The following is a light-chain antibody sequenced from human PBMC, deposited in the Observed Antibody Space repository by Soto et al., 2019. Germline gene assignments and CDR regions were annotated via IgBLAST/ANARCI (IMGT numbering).Light chain of an antibody. CDR1: QPVTNY. Sequence: DIQMTQSPSSLSASVGDRVTITCRASQPVTNYLSWYQQKPGKAPTLLIYAASRLQSGVPSRFSAGGSGTEFTLSINSLLPEDFATYYCQQSYIAPWTFGQGTKGDI. J-gene: IGKJ1*01. V-gene: IGKV1-39*01. CDR3: QQSYIAPWT. CDR2: AAS.